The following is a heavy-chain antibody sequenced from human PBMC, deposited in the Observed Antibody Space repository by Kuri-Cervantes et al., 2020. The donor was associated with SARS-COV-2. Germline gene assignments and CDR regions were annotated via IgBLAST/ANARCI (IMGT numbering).Heavy chain of an antibody. CDR3: AKSSGTADGGFDP. J-gene: IGHJ5*02. CDR1: GLTFSSYS. CDR2: ISYDGSNK. Sequence: LSLTCAASGLTFSSYSMHWVRQAPGKGLEWVAVISYDGSNKYYADSVKGRFTISRDNSKNTLYLQMNSLRAEDTAVYYCAKSSGTADGGFDPWGQGTLVTVSS. V-gene: IGHV3-30*18. D-gene: IGHD6-19*01.